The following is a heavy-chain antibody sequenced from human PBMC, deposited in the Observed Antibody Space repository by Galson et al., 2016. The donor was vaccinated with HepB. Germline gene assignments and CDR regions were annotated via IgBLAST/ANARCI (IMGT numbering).Heavy chain of an antibody. CDR3: ARGRRAARPWFDP. CDR2: IYYSGST. D-gene: IGHD6-6*01. V-gene: IGHV4-39*07. Sequence: SETLSLTCTVSGGSISSSSYYWGWIRQPPGKGLEWIGNIYYSGSTYYNPSLKSRVTISVDTSKNQFSLKLSSVTAADTAVYYCARGRRAARPWFDPWGQGTLVTVSS. J-gene: IGHJ5*02. CDR1: GGSISSSSYY.